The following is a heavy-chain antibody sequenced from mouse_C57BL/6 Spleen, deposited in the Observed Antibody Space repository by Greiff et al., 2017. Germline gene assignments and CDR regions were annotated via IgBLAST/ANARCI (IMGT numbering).Heavy chain of an antibody. Sequence: QVQLQQSGAELARPGASVKLSCKASGYTFTSYGISWVKQRTGQGLEWIGEIYPRSGNTYYNEKFKGKATLTADKSSSTAYMELRSLTSEDSAVYFCASPYYGSSYYVDYWGQGTTLTVSS. CDR2: IYPRSGNT. CDR1: GYTFTSYG. V-gene: IGHV1-81*01. J-gene: IGHJ2*01. CDR3: ASPYYGSSYYVDY. D-gene: IGHD1-1*01.